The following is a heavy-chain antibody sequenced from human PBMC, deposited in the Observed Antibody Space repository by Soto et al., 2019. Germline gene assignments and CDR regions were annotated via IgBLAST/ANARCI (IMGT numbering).Heavy chain of an antibody. CDR1: AVTFSTYA. D-gene: IGHD3-3*01. CDR3: AREIFGVIISGGRDAFDI. CDR2: IIPIFGTA. J-gene: IGHJ3*02. V-gene: IGHV1-69*13. Sequence: SVKGSCKASAVTFSTYAISWVRQAPGQGLEWMGGIIPIFGTAKYAQKFQGRVTITADESTSTAYMELSSLRSEDTAVYYCAREIFGVIISGGRDAFDIWGQGTMVTVSS.